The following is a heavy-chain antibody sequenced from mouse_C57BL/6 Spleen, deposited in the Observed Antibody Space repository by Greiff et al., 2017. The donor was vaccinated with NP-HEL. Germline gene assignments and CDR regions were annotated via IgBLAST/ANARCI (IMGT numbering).Heavy chain of an antibody. CDR2: IYPGGGYT. CDR1: GYTFTNYW. D-gene: IGHD1-1*01. Sequence: QVQLQQSGAELVRPGTSVKMSCKASGYTFTNYWIGWAKQRPGHGLEWIGDIYPGGGYTNYNEKFKGKATLTADKSSSTAYMQFSSLTSEDSAIYYCARYGSDYAMDYWGQGTSVTVSS. J-gene: IGHJ4*01. CDR3: ARYGSDYAMDY. V-gene: IGHV1-63*01.